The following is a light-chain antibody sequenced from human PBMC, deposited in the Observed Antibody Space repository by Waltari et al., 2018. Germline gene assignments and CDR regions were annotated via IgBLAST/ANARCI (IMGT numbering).Light chain of an antibody. Sequence: EIVMTQSPDTLSVFPGERATLSCRARQSIRSNLAWYQHKPGQAPRLLIYAASTRATGIPARFSGSGSGTEFTLTISSLQSEDFAVYFCQQYDNWLGTFGPGTKVEIK. CDR2: AAS. J-gene: IGKJ1*01. V-gene: IGKV3-15*01. CDR3: QQYDNWLGT. CDR1: QSIRSN.